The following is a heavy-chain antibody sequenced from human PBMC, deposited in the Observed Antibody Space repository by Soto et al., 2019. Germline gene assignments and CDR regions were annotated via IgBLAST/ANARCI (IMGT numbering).Heavy chain of an antibody. Sequence: PSELMSVTCSVAFDSINSSHLLSVISPHPVKGLEWIGQISHSGNTNYNPSLTSRVTISVDKSKNHFSLKLTSVTAADTAVYYCSSRHFWGRPWTHTSLDNCGQGTLVSVSA. CDR1: FDSINSSHL. J-gene: IGHJ4*03. CDR2: ISHSGNT. D-gene: IGHD3-3*02. CDR3: SSRHFWGRPWTHTSLDN. V-gene: IGHV4-4*02.